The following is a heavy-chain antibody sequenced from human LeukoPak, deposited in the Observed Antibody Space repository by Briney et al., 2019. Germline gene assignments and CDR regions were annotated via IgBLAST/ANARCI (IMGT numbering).Heavy chain of an antibody. CDR1: GYTFTNYG. Sequence: GASVKVSCKASGYTFTNYGITWVRQAPGQGLEWMGWISAHDGTRNYALKHEDRVTMTTDTSTSTAYMELRGLRSDDTAVYYCARTSWELSHFDYWGQGTLVTVSS. J-gene: IGHJ4*02. CDR3: ARTSWELSHFDY. CDR2: ISAHDGTR. D-gene: IGHD3-16*02. V-gene: IGHV1-18*01.